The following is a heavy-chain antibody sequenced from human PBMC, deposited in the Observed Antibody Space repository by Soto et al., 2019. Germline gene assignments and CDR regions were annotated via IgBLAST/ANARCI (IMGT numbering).Heavy chain of an antibody. J-gene: IGHJ6*03. CDR2: MNPNSGNT. CDR3: ARRPYYYYYMDV. Sequence: GASVKVSCKASGYTFTSYDINWVRQATGQGLEWVGWMNPNSGNTGYAQKFQGRVTMTRDTSISTAYMELSSLRSEDTAVYYCARRPYYYYYMDVWGKGTPVTVSS. CDR1: GYTFTSYD. V-gene: IGHV1-8*01.